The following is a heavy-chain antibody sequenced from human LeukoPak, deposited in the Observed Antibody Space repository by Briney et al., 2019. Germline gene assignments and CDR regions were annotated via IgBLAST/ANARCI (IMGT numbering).Heavy chain of an antibody. CDR2: INTDGRSA. CDR3: TRDAGTAGAERLDH. CDR1: GFTFSNYY. Sequence: PGGSLRLSCAASGFTFSNYYMHWVRRAPGKGLVWVSRINTDGRSADYADSVKGRFTISRDNAKNTLYLQMNSLRAEDTAVYYCTRDAGTAGAERLDHWGQGTLVTVSS. V-gene: IGHV3-74*01. J-gene: IGHJ4*02. D-gene: IGHD2-21*02.